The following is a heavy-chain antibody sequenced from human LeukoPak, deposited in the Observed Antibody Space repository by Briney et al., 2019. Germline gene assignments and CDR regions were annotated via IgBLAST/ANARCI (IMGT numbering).Heavy chain of an antibody. CDR3: ARDRCSSTSCQPFDY. CDR1: GGTFSSYA. Sequence: SVKVSCKASGGTFSSYAISWVRQAPGQGLEWMGGIIPIFGTANYAQKFQGRVMITADESTSTAYMELSSLRSEDTAVYYCARDRCSSTSCQPFDYWGQGTLVIVSS. D-gene: IGHD2-2*01. V-gene: IGHV1-69*13. CDR2: IIPIFGTA. J-gene: IGHJ4*02.